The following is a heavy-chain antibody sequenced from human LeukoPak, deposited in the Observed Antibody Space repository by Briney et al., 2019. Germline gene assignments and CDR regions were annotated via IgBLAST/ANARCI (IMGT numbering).Heavy chain of an antibody. CDR2: IYSSGNT. V-gene: IGHV4-59*01. Sequence: SETLSLTCSLSCGSITNYYWSWIRQPTGKGLEWIAWIYSSGNTDYNPSLKSRVTISLGTSINQFSLRLASVTASDTAVYFCARAGEYSGSGPSWAFDIWGQGTMVTVSS. CDR1: CGSITNYY. J-gene: IGHJ3*02. D-gene: IGHD3-10*01. CDR3: ARAGEYSGSGPSWAFDI.